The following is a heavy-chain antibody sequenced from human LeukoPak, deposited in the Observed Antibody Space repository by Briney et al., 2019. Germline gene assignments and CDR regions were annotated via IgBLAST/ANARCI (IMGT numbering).Heavy chain of an antibody. V-gene: IGHV4-4*02. Sequence: SETLSLTCAVSGGSISSSSSICWTWVRQPPGKGLEWIGEIYHSGATNYNPSLKSRVTMLLDKSKNQFSLKLNSVTAADTAVYYCARYWTGGQLVRSLDPWGQGTLVAVSS. CDR3: ARYWTGGQLVRSLDP. CDR2: IYHSGAT. J-gene: IGHJ5*02. D-gene: IGHD1-1*01. CDR1: GGSISSSSSIC.